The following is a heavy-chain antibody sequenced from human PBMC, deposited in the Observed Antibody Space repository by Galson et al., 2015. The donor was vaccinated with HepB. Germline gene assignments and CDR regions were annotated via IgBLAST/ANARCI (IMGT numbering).Heavy chain of an antibody. CDR2: ISSSGSTI. D-gene: IGHD1-26*01. CDR1: GFTFSSYE. Sequence: SLRLSCAASGFTFSSYEMNWVRQAPGKGLEWVSYISSSGSTIYYADSVKGRFTISRDNAKNSLYLQMNSLRAEDTAVYYCASAHGVGAFDIWGQGTMVTVSS. CDR3: ASAHGVGAFDI. V-gene: IGHV3-48*03. J-gene: IGHJ3*02.